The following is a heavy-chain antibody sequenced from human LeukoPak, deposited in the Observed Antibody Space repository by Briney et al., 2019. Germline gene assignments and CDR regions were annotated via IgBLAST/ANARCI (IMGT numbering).Heavy chain of an antibody. D-gene: IGHD3-22*01. CDR2: INHSGST. Sequence: PSETLSLTCAVYGGSFSGYYWSWIRQPPGKGLEWIGEINHSGSTIYNPSLKSRVTMSVDKSKNQFSLKLSSVTAADTAVYYCARETRVRDSSGYFPPAHNYYYYYMDVWGKGTTVTISS. V-gene: IGHV4-34*01. J-gene: IGHJ6*03. CDR3: ARETRVRDSSGYFPPAHNYYYYYMDV. CDR1: GGSFSGYY.